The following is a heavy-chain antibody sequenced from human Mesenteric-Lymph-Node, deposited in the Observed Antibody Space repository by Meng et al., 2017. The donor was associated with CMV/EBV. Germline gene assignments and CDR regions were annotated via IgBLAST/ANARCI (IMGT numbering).Heavy chain of an antibody. Sequence: GESLKISCAASGFTFSIYWMSWVRQAPGKGLEWVANIKQDGGEKYYVDSVRGRFTISRDNAKNSLYLQMMSLRLEDTAVYYCSSSIPGSKYVASPEHWGQGTLVTVSS. J-gene: IGHJ4*02. CDR1: GFTFSIYW. V-gene: IGHV3-7*01. CDR3: SSSIPGSKYVASPEH. D-gene: IGHD4-11*01. CDR2: IKQDGGEK.